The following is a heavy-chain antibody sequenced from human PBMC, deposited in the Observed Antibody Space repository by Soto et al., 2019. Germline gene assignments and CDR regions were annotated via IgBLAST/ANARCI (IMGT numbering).Heavy chain of an antibody. V-gene: IGHV1-18*01. CDR2: ISAYNGDT. CDR3: ARAGDPPYYGMDV. Sequence: ASVKVSCKASGYTFTNYGMRWVRQAPGQGLEWMGWISAYNGDTDYAQNLQGRVTMTTDTFTSTAYMELRSLRSDDTAVYYCARAGDPPYYGMDVWGQGTTVTVSS. J-gene: IGHJ6*02. CDR1: GYTFTNYG. D-gene: IGHD7-27*01.